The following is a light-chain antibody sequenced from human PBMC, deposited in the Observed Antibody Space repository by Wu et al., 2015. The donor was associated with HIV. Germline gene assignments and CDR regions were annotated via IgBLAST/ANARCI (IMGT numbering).Light chain of an antibody. Sequence: EIVLTQSPATLSVSPGERATLACRASQSVGTSLAWYRQKPGQSPRLLIYNASKRATGIPDRFRGSGSGTDFTLTISRPEPEDSAVYYCRQYGSSPYTFGQGTKLEIK. CDR3: RQYGSSPYT. J-gene: IGKJ2*01. CDR1: QSVGTS. V-gene: IGKV3-20*01. CDR2: NAS.